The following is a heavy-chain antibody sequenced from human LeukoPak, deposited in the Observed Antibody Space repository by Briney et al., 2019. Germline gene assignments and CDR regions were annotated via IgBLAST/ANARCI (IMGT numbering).Heavy chain of an antibody. CDR2: INTNTGNP. D-gene: IGHD6-25*01. CDR3: ARMEDTIAARHAPLIDY. Sequence: ASVKVSCKASGYTFTSYDINWVRQATGQGLEWMGWINTNTGNPTYAQGFTGRFVFSLDTSVSTAYLQISSLKAEDTAVYYCARMEDTIAARHAPLIDYWGQGTLVTVSS. J-gene: IGHJ4*02. V-gene: IGHV7-4-1*02. CDR1: GYTFTSYD.